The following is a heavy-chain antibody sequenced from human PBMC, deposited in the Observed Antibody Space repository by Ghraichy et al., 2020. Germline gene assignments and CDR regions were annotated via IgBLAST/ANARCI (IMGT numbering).Heavy chain of an antibody. Sequence: SETLSLTCAVPRGSISSTSWWSWVRQPPGKGLEWIGEIFQSGSPHYNPSLKSRVTMSLDKSKNQFSLKLTSVTAADTAVYYCARHGNNFGYYFDSWGQGTLVTVSS. CDR2: IFQSGSP. CDR1: RGSISSTSW. CDR3: ARHGNNFGYYFDS. D-gene: IGHD5-18*01. J-gene: IGHJ4*02. V-gene: IGHV4-4*02.